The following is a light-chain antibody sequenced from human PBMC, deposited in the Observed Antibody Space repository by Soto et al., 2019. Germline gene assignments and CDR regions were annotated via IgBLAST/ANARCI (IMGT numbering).Light chain of an antibody. CDR2: RAS. V-gene: IGKV3-15*01. CDR1: QTIYSN. Sequence: IVMTQSPATLSVSPGERATLSCRAGQTIYSNVAWYQQGPGQAPRLIIYRASSRATGVPARFSGSGSGTEFTLTISSLQPEDFATYYCQHTNNFHFTFGQGTRLEIK. J-gene: IGKJ5*01. CDR3: QHTNNFHFT.